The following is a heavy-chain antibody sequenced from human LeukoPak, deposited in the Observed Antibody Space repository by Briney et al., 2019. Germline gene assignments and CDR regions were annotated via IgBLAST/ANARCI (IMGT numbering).Heavy chain of an antibody. CDR1: GGSFSGYY. D-gene: IGHD3-10*01. CDR3: ARVNYGSGKTDY. J-gene: IGHJ4*02. Sequence: PSETLSLTCAVYGGSFSGYYWSWIRQPPGKGLEWIGEINHSGSTNYNPSLKSRVTISVDTSKNQFSLKLSSVTAADTAVYYCARVNYGSGKTDYWGQGTLVTVSS. V-gene: IGHV4-34*01. CDR2: INHSGST.